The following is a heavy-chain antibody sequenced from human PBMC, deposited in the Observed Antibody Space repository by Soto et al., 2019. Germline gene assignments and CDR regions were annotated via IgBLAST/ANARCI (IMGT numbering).Heavy chain of an antibody. CDR2: IYYNGNT. V-gene: IGHV4-59*11. D-gene: IGHD7-27*01. CDR3: TRANWYSEY. Sequence: VQLQESGPGLVKPSETLSLTCTVSGGSISNHYWSWIRQPPGKGLEWIGYIYYNGNTNYNPSLKSRVTTSVDTSRNQTSLKLTTVTAANTAVYYCTRANWYSEYWGQGTLVTVSS. CDR1: GGSISNHY. J-gene: IGHJ4*02.